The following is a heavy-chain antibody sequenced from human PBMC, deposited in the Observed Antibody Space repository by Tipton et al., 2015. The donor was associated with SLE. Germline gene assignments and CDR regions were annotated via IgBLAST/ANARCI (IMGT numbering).Heavy chain of an antibody. D-gene: IGHD4-23*01. CDR2: ISTSGSTI. CDR1: GFTFSVYE. J-gene: IGHJ3*02. V-gene: IGHV3-48*03. Sequence: SLRLSCAASGFTFSVYEMSWVRQAPGQGLEWVSYISTSGSTIHYADSVKGRFTISRDNAKDSLYLQMNSLRAEDTAVYYCARVERDYGGRSDAFDIWGQGTMVAVSS. CDR3: ARVERDYGGRSDAFDI.